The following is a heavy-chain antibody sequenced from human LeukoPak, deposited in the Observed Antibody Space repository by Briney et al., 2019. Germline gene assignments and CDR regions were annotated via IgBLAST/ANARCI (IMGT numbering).Heavy chain of an antibody. CDR3: ARDRSSGYGIDY. CDR2: IRYDASNK. CDR1: GFTFSSHG. V-gene: IGHV3-30*02. J-gene: IGHJ4*02. Sequence: PGGSLRLSCAASGFTFSSHGMHWVRQAPGKGLEWVAFIRYDASNKYCIDSVKGRFTISRDNSKNTLYLQMNSLRAEDTAVYYCARDRSSGYGIDYWGQGTLVTVSS. D-gene: IGHD3-22*01.